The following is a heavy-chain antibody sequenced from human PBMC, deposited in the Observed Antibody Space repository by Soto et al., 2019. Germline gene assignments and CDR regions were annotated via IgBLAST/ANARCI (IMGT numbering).Heavy chain of an antibody. Sequence: GESLKISCKGSGYSFTSYWIGWVRQMPGKGLEWMGIIYPGDSDTRYSPSFQGQVTISADKSISTAYLQWSSLKASDTAMYYCARQYYYDSSGSLGFDPWGQGTLVTVSS. CDR3: ARQYYYDSSGSLGFDP. CDR2: IYPGDSDT. J-gene: IGHJ5*02. D-gene: IGHD3-22*01. V-gene: IGHV5-51*01. CDR1: GYSFTSYW.